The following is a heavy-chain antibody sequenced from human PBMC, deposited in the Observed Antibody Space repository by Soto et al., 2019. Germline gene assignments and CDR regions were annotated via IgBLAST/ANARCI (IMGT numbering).Heavy chain of an antibody. J-gene: IGHJ6*02. V-gene: IGHV4-30-4*01. D-gene: IGHD4-17*01. CDR2: SYYSGST. CDR3: AYSVTTLPVLYYSYXMDG. Sequence: SETLSLTCTVSGGSISSGDYYWSWIRQPPGKGLEGIGYSYYSGSTYYNPSLKSRGTISVDTAKNQFSLKLSSVTAADTAVDYCAYSVTTLPVLYYSYXMDGWGQGTPVTVSS. CDR1: GGSISSGDYY.